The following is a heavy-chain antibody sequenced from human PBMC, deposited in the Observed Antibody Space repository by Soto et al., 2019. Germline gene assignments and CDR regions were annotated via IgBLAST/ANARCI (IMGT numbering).Heavy chain of an antibody. Sequence: GGYMRLSCAASGFSFSSYWMSWVRQAPGKGLEWVANIKQDGSEKYYVDSVRGRFTISRDSAKNSLFLQMNSVTAEDTALYYCDTGYSRCDYWGNGTRVT. V-gene: IGHV3-7*03. CDR1: GFSFSSYW. D-gene: IGHD6-13*01. CDR3: DTGYSRCDY. J-gene: IGHJ4*01. CDR2: IKQDGSEK.